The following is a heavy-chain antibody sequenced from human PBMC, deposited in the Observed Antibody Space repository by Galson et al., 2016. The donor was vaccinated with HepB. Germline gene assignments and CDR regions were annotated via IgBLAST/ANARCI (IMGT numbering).Heavy chain of an antibody. CDR3: ARDGSGWLFDS. J-gene: IGHJ4*02. V-gene: IGHV3-21*01. D-gene: IGHD6-19*01. CDR1: GFTFSSYS. Sequence: SLRLSCAASGFTFSSYSMNWVRQAPGKGLEWVSSISSSRSYIYYADSVKGRFTISRDNAKNSLYLQMNSLRAEDTAVYYCARDGSGWLFDSWGQGTLVTVSS. CDR2: ISSSRSYI.